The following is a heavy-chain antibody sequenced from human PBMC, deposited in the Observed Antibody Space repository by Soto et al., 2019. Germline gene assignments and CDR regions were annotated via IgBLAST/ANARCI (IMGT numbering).Heavy chain of an antibody. CDR1: GGSITSGGYS. Sequence: QVRLQESGSGLVKPSQTLSLTCDVSGGSITSGGYSWSWIRRPPGKCLEFLGSVYASGGAYSNPSISSRVIVSVDMSKNRFSLRLSSLTAADSAVYYCARGDIVTVPTTGGWVEPWGQGTPVIVSS. V-gene: IGHV4-30-2*01. J-gene: IGHJ5*02. CDR2: VYASGGA. D-gene: IGHD3-9*01. CDR3: ARGDIVTVPTTGGWVEP.